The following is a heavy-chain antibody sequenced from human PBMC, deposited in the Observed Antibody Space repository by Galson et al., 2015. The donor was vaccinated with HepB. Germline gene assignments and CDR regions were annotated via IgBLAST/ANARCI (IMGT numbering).Heavy chain of an antibody. D-gene: IGHD3-10*01. Sequence: SVKVSCKASGYTFTTYAVNWVRQAPGQGLEWMGWINTNTGNPTYAQGFTGRFVFSLDTSVSTAYLQISSLKAEDTAVYYCATTPYYDSGGHYSVWFGPWGQGPLVTVSS. CDR2: INTNTGNP. CDR1: GYTFTTYA. J-gene: IGHJ5*02. CDR3: ATTPYYDSGGHYSVWFGP. V-gene: IGHV7-4-1*02.